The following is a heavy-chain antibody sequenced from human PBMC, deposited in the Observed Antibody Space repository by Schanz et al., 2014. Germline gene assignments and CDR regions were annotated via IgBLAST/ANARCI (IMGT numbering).Heavy chain of an antibody. CDR1: GYNFTTYT. J-gene: IGHJ4*02. CDR3: ARGEANWGQY. D-gene: IGHD7-27*01. V-gene: IGHV7-4-1*02. Sequence: QVQLVQSGSELTRPGASVKVSCKASGYNFTTYTMNWVRQAPGQGLEWMGWINTNTGNPTYAQGFTGRFVFSLDTSASTGYQQTSSLKADDPAVFFCARGEANWGQYWGQGTLVTVSS. CDR2: INTNTGNP.